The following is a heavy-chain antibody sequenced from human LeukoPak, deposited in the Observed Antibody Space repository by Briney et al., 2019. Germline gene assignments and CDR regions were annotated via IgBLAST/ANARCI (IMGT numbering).Heavy chain of an antibody. CDR2: IYYSGST. V-gene: IGHV4-39*07. CDR1: GGSISSSSYY. D-gene: IGHD2-2*01. CDR3: AYSPGYCSTTSCYFRFDP. J-gene: IGHJ5*02. Sequence: SETLSLTCTVSGGSISSSSYYWGWIRQPPGKGLEWIGSIYYSGSTYYNPSLKSRVTISVDTSKNQFSLKLSSVTAADTAVYYCAYSPGYCSTTSCYFRFDPWGQGTLVTVSS.